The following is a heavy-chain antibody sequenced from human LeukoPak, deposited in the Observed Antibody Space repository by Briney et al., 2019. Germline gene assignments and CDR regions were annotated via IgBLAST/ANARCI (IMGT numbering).Heavy chain of an antibody. D-gene: IGHD3-9*01. J-gene: IGHJ4*02. V-gene: IGHV1-69*13. CDR2: IIPIFGTV. CDR1: GGTFSSYA. CDR3: ARSYYDILTGYYPPDY. Sequence: GASVKVSCKASGGTFSSYAISWVRQAPGQGLEWMGGIIPIFGTVNYAQKFQGRVTITADESTSTAYMELSSLRSEDTAVYYCARSYYDILTGYYPPDYWGQGTLVTVSS.